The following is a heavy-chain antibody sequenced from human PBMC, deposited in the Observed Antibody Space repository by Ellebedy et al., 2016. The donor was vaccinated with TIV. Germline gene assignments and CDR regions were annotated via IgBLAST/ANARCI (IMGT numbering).Heavy chain of an antibody. CDR3: ATDGSYGDHLFPQHAFTI. V-gene: IGHV3-7*01. Sequence: GESLKISCAASGFSFNRYWMTWVRQAPGKGLEWVANIRQDGSEKYYVDSVKGRFTISRDNAKNSLYLQMNSLRAEDTAVYYCATDGSYGDHLFPQHAFTIWGQGTMVSVSS. CDR2: IRQDGSEK. CDR1: GFSFNRYW. D-gene: IGHD4-17*01. J-gene: IGHJ3*02.